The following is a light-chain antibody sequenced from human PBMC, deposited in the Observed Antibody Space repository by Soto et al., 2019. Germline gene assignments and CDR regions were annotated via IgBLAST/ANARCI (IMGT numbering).Light chain of an antibody. CDR2: KNN. J-gene: IGLJ2*01. CDR1: SSNIGSNY. CDR3: AAWDDSLSGRVV. Sequence: QSLLTQPPSASGTPGQRVTISCSGSSSNIGSNYVYWYQQLPGTAPKLLIYKNNQRPSGVPDRFSGSKSGTSASLAISGLRSEDGADYYCAAWDDSLSGRVVFGGGTKVTVL. V-gene: IGLV1-47*01.